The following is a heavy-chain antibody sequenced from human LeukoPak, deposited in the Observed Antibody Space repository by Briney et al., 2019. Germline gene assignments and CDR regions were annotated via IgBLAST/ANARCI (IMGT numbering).Heavy chain of an antibody. V-gene: IGHV1-69*04. J-gene: IGHJ3*02. Sequence: EASVKVSCKASGGTFSSYAISWVRQAPGQGLEWMGRIIPILGIANYAQKFQGRVTITADKSTSTAYMELSSLRSEDTAVYYCARPEVEGDAFDTWGQGTMVTVSP. D-gene: IGHD2-2*01. CDR3: ARPEVEGDAFDT. CDR1: GGTFSSYA. CDR2: IIPILGIA.